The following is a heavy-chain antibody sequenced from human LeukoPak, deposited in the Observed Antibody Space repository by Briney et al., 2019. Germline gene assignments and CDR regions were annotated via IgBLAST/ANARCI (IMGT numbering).Heavy chain of an antibody. Sequence: SETLSLTCTVSGGSISSYYWSWIRQPPGKGLEWIGRIYTSGSTNYNPSLKSRVTMSVDTSKNQFSLKLSSVTAADTAVYYCARGGYYDSSGYYYIPTWGQGTLVTVSS. D-gene: IGHD3-22*01. CDR1: GGSISSYY. V-gene: IGHV4-4*07. J-gene: IGHJ4*02. CDR3: ARGGYYDSSGYYYIPT. CDR2: IYTSGST.